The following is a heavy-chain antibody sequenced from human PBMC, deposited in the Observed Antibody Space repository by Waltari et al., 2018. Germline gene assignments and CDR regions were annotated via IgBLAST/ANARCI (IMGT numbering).Heavy chain of an antibody. Sequence: QVQLQESGPGLVKPSETLSLTCTVSGGSISSHSWSWIRQPPGKGLEWIGYIYYSGSTNYNPSLKSRVTISVDTSKNQFSLKLSSVTAADTAVYYCARDLGDSFLYDAFDIWGQGTMVTVSS. CDR1: GGSISSHS. CDR2: IYYSGST. V-gene: IGHV4-59*11. CDR3: ARDLGDSFLYDAFDI. J-gene: IGHJ3*02. D-gene: IGHD3-16*01.